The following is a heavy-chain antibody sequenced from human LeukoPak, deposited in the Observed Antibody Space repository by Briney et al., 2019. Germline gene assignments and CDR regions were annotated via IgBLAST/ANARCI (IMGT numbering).Heavy chain of an antibody. Sequence: GGSLRLSCAASGFTFSSYSMSWVRQAPGRGLEWLSSISNSGANIDYRNSVKGRFTISRDNSKNTLYLQMDSLGAEDTAVYYCANFACCHFDSESGYWGQGTLVTVSS. CDR2: ISNSGANI. CDR3: ANFACCHFDSESGY. V-gene: IGHV3-23*01. D-gene: IGHD3-9*01. CDR1: GFTFSSYS. J-gene: IGHJ4*02.